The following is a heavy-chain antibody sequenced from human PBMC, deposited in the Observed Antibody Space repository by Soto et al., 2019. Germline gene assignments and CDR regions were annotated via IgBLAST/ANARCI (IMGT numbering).Heavy chain of an antibody. CDR2: IGSSGGNS. CDR1: VFIFSDFS. V-gene: IGHV3-21*01. D-gene: IGHD1-1*01. J-gene: IGHJ6*02. CDR3: AREKRHNSLGGRFGMDV. Sequence: PGWSLRLSCSESVFIFSDFSMNWVRQAPGKGLEWVASIGSSGGNSFYADSVKGRFIISRDNAKTSLELQINSLRAEDTAVYYCAREKRHNSLGGRFGMDVWGQGTTVTVSS.